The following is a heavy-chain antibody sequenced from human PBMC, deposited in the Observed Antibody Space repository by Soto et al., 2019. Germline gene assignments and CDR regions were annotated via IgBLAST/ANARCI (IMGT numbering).Heavy chain of an antibody. D-gene: IGHD2-8*01. Sequence: PGKGLVWVSRINSDGSSTSYADSVKGRFTTSRDNAKNTLYLQMNSLRAEDTAVYYCLLIQAGGGICDTVPVSAFLLNRSSDL. CDR3: LLIQAGGGICDTVPVSAFLLNRSSDL. CDR2: INSDGSST. J-gene: IGHJ2*01. V-gene: IGHV3-74*01.